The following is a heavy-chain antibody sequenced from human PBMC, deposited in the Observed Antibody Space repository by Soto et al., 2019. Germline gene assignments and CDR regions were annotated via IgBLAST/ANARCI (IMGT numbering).Heavy chain of an antibody. D-gene: IGHD2-8*01. CDR1: GFTFAGYA. J-gene: IGHJ4*02. CDR2: ISGSGGSP. Sequence: EVQLLESGGGLVQPGGSLRLSCAASGFTFAGYAMSWVRQAAGKGLEWVSAISGSGGSPYYADSVKGRFTISRDNSKNTLYLQLNSLRAEDTAGYYCAKGDALMVYAPGGYWGQGTLVTVSS. CDR3: AKGDALMVYAPGGY. V-gene: IGHV3-23*01.